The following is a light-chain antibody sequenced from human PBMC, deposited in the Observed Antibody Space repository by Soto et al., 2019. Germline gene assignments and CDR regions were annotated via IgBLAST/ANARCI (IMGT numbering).Light chain of an antibody. CDR3: QQYNSYT. Sequence: DIQMTQSPSTLSASVGDRVTITCRASQSISSWLAWYQQKPGKAPKLLIYKASSLESGVPSRFSVSGSGTEFTLTISSLQPDDFATYYCQQYNSYTFCQGTK. CDR1: QSISSW. CDR2: KAS. J-gene: IGKJ2*01. V-gene: IGKV1-5*03.